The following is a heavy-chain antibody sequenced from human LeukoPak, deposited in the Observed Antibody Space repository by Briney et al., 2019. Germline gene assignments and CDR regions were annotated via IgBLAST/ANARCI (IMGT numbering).Heavy chain of an antibody. D-gene: IGHD6-19*01. J-gene: IGHJ4*02. CDR2: IYSDGRT. CDR1: GFTVSNTY. CDR3: ASGGGYSSAWHSSDY. V-gene: IGHV3-53*01. Sequence: GGSLRPSCAASGFTVSNTYMSWVRQAPGKGLEWVSIIYSDGRTYYADFVKGRFTISRDNSKNTMYLQMNSLRAEDTAVYYCASGGGYSSAWHSSDYWGQGTLVTVSS.